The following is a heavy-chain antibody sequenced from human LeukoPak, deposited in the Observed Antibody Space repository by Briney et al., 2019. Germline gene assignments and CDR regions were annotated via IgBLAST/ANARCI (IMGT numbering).Heavy chain of an antibody. Sequence: ASVKVSCKASGYTFTGYYMYWVRQAPGQGLEWMGWINPNSGGTNYAQKFQGRVTMTRDTSIFTAYMELSRLTSDDTAIYYCASVDSGTAYLRYDYWGQGTLVTVSS. J-gene: IGHJ4*02. CDR3: ASVDSGTAYLRYDY. V-gene: IGHV1-2*02. CDR1: GYTFTGYY. CDR2: INPNSGGT. D-gene: IGHD3/OR15-3a*01.